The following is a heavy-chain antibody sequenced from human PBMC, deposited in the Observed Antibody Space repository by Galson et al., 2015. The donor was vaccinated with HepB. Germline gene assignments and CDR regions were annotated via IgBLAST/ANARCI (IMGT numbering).Heavy chain of an antibody. D-gene: IGHD3-22*01. CDR2: INPSGGST. CDR3: ASGDYYDSSGYYSEPVYYYYGMDV. Sequence: SVKVSCKASGYTFTSYYMHWVRQAPGQGLEWMGKINPSGGSTSYAQRFQGRVTMTRDTSTSTVYMELSSLRSEDTAVYYCASGDYYDSSGYYSEPVYYYYGMDVWGQGTTVTVSS. V-gene: IGHV1-46*03. J-gene: IGHJ6*02. CDR1: GYTFTSYY.